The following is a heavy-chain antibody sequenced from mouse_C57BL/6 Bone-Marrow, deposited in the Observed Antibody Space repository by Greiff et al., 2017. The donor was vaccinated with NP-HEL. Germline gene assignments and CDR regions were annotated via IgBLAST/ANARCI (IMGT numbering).Heavy chain of an antibody. J-gene: IGHJ4*01. Sequence: QVQLQQPGAELVKPGASVKMSCKASGYTFTSYWITWVKQRPGPGLEWIGDIYPGSGSTYYNEKFQSKATLTVDTSSSTAYMQLSSLTSEDSAVYYCARPIGVQYAMDYWGQGTSVTVSS. CDR2: IYPGSGST. V-gene: IGHV1-55*01. D-gene: IGHD3-1*01. CDR3: ARPIGVQYAMDY. CDR1: GYTFTSYW.